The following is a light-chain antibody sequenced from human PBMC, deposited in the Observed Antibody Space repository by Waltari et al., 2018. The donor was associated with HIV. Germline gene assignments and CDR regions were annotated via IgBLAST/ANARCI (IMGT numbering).Light chain of an antibody. CDR3: QSYDISLSASVV. J-gene: IGLJ2*01. V-gene: IGLV1-40*01. Sequence: QSMLTQPPSLSGAPGQRVTISCTGSSSTIWAAYDVHWYQQIPGTAPKLLISGNKNRPSGVPDRFAASKSGTSASLTISGLQAEDEADYFCQSYDISLSASVVFGGGTRLTVL. CDR1: SSTIWAAYD. CDR2: GNK.